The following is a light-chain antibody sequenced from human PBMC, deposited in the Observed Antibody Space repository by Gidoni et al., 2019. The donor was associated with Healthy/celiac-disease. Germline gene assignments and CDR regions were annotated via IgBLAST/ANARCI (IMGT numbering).Light chain of an antibody. CDR3: AAWDASLNGHV. J-gene: IGLJ1*01. V-gene: IGLV1-44*01. Sequence: QSVLTQPPSASGTPGQRVTISCSGSSSNIGSNTVNWYQPLPGTAPKLLIYSNHQRPSGVPDRFSGSKSGTSASLAISGLQSEDEADYYCAAWDASLNGHVFGTGTKVTVL. CDR1: SSNIGSNT. CDR2: SNH.